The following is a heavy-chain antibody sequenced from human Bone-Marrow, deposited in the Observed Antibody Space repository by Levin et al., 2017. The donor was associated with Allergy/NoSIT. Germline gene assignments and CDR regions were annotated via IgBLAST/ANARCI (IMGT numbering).Heavy chain of an antibody. J-gene: IGHJ4*02. CDR2: INSDGSST. V-gene: IGHV3-74*01. CDR1: GFTFSSYW. CDR3: ARDGSFYGDYTSPCFDY. D-gene: IGHD4-17*01. Sequence: GESLKISCAASGFTFSSYWMHWVRQAPGKGLVWVSRINSDGSSTSYADSVKGRFTISRDNAKNTLYLQMNSLRAEDTAVYYCARDGSFYGDYTSPCFDYWGQGTLVTVSS.